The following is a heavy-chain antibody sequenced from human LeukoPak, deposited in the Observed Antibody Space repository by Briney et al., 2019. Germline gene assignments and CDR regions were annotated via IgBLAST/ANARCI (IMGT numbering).Heavy chain of an antibody. V-gene: IGHV3-23*01. CDR3: AKGFTMVRGVFDY. J-gene: IGHJ4*02. CDR1: GFTFSNYA. CDR2: ISASGGST. Sequence: PGGSLRLSCAASGFTFSNYAMSWVRQAPGKGLEWVSAISASGGSTYYADSVKGRFTISRDNSKNTLYLQMNSLRAEDTAVYYCAKGFTMVRGVFDYWGQGTLVTVSS. D-gene: IGHD3-10*01.